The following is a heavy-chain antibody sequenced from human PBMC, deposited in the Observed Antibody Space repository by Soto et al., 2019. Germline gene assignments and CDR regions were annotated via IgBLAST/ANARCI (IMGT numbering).Heavy chain of an antibody. CDR1: GGTFSSYA. CDR2: IIPIFGTA. Sequence: GASVKVSCKASGGTFSSYAISWVRQAPGQGLEWMGGIIPIFGTANYAQKFQGGVTITADESTSTAYMELSSLRSEDTAVYYCAREEGGATDYYYYYGMDVWGQGTTVTVSS. V-gene: IGHV1-69*13. J-gene: IGHJ6*02. D-gene: IGHD1-26*01. CDR3: AREEGGATDYYYYYGMDV.